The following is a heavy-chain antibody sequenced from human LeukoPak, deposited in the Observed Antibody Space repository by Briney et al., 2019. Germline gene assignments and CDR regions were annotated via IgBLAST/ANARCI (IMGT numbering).Heavy chain of an antibody. V-gene: IGHV4-4*07. CDR3: ARDDHDSSGYYYYYYGMDV. Sequence: SETLSLTCTVSGGSISSYYWSWIRQPAGKGLEWIGRIYTSGSTNYNPSLKSRVTMSVDTSKNQFSLKLSSVPAADTAVYYCARDDHDSSGYYYYYYGMDVWGQGTTVTVSS. CDR2: IYTSGST. CDR1: GGSISSYY. D-gene: IGHD3-22*01. J-gene: IGHJ6*02.